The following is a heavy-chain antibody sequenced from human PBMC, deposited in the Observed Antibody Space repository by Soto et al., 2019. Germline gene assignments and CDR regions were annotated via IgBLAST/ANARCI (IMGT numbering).Heavy chain of an antibody. CDR3: ARDPATAYSSSCFDY. CDR1: GYTFTTYG. Sequence: ASVKVSCKASGYTFTTYGITWLRQAPGQGLGWMGWISAYDGNTNYAQKLQGRVSMTTDPSTNTAYMELRSLRSDDTAVYYCARDPATAYSSSCFDYWGQGTLVTVSS. CDR2: ISAYDGNT. J-gene: IGHJ4*02. V-gene: IGHV1-18*04. D-gene: IGHD6-6*01.